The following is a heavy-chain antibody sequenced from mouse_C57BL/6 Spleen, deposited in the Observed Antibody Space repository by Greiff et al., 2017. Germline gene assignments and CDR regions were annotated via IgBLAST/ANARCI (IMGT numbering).Heavy chain of an antibody. CDR2: IWSGGST. V-gene: IGHV2-5*01. CDR3: AKGEDYARFAY. CDR1: GFSLTSYG. Sequence: QVQLKESGPGLVQPSQSLSITCTVSGFSLTSYGVHWVRQSPGKGLEWLGVIWSGGSTDYNAAFMYRLSIIKDNSKNPVFFKMNSRQTDDTAIYYCAKGEDYARFAYWGQGTLVTVSA. D-gene: IGHD2-4*01. J-gene: IGHJ3*01.